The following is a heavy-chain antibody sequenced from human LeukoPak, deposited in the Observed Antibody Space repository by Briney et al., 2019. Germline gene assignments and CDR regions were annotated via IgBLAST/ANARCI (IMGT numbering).Heavy chain of an antibody. Sequence: SETLSLTCTVSGGSISSYYWSRIRQPPGKGLEWIGYIYYSGSTNYNPSLKSRVTISVDTSKNQFSLKLSSVTAADTAVYYCAREGMLYLGYCSGGSCYTPGKMFDYWGQGTLVTVSS. CDR2: IYYSGST. CDR3: AREGMLYLGYCSGGSCYTPGKMFDY. J-gene: IGHJ4*02. D-gene: IGHD2-15*01. CDR1: GGSISSYY. V-gene: IGHV4-59*12.